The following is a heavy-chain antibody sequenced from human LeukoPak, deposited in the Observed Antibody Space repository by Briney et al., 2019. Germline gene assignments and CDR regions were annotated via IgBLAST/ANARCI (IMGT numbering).Heavy chain of an antibody. J-gene: IGHJ5*02. CDR2: IYYSGST. D-gene: IGHD3-3*01. CDR3: ARETYDFWSGINWFDP. V-gene: IGHV4-39*07. CDR1: GGSISSSSYY. Sequence: SETLSLTCTVSGGSISSSSYYWGWIRQPPGKGLEWIGSIYYSGSTYYNPSLKSRVTISVGTSKNQFSLKLSSVTAADTAVYYCARETYDFWSGINWFDPWGQGTLVTVSS.